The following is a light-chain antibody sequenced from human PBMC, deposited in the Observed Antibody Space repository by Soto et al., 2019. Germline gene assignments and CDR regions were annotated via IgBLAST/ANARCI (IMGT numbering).Light chain of an antibody. CDR3: QQYNDWPKT. V-gene: IGKV3-15*01. J-gene: IGKJ1*01. CDR2: GAS. CDR1: QFVSTN. Sequence: ELVMTQSPATLSVSPGERATLSCRASQFVSTNLAWYQERPGQAPRLLIYGASTRAIGVPARFSGSGSGTEFTLTISSLQSEDFAVYYCQQYNDWPKTFGQGTKVDIK.